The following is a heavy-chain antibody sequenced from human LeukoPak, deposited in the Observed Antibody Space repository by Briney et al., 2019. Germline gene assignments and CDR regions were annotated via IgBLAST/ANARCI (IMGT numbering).Heavy chain of an antibody. CDR3: AGDVIGSGWFDY. J-gene: IGHJ5*01. V-gene: IGHV3-21*01. D-gene: IGHD2-21*01. CDR2: ISTSSNYI. Sequence: GGSLRLSCAASGFTFSSYIMNWVRQAPGKGLEWVSSISTSSNYIYYADSVGGRLTISRDNAKSSLHLQMNSLRAEDMAVYYCAGDVIGSGWFDYWGQGTLVTVSS. CDR1: GFTFSSYI.